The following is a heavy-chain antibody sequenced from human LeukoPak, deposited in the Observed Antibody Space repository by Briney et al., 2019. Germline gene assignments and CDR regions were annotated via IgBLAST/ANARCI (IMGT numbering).Heavy chain of an antibody. V-gene: IGHV4-61*01. D-gene: IGHD3-22*01. CDR2: IYYSGST. CDR3: AREQHTYDSSGFSAFDI. Sequence: SETLSLTCTVSGGPVSSGSYYWSWIRQPPGKGLEWIGYIYYSGSTNYNPSLKSRVTISVDTSKNQFSLKLSSVTAADTAVYYCAREQHTYDSSGFSAFDIWGQGTMVTVSS. CDR1: GGPVSSGSYY. J-gene: IGHJ3*02.